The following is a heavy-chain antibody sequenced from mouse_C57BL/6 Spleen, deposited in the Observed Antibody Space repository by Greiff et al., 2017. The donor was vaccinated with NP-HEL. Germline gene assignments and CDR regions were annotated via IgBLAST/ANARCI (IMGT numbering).Heavy chain of an antibody. CDR2: IDPSDSYT. V-gene: IGHV1-69*01. J-gene: IGHJ2*01. CDR3: ARLGSYGSDY. Sequence: VQLQQPGAELVMPGASVKLSCKASGYTFTSYWMHWVKQRPGQGLEWIGEIDPSDSYTNYNQKFKGKSTLTVDKSSSTAYMQLSSLTSEDSAVYYCARLGSYGSDYWGQGTTLTVSS. D-gene: IGHD1-1*02. CDR1: GYTFTSYW.